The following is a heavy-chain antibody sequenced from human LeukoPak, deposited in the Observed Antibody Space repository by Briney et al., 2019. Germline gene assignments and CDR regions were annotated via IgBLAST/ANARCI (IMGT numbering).Heavy chain of an antibody. CDR3: ARIKAVAGRRWFDP. D-gene: IGHD6-19*01. CDR1: GYTFTSYD. Sequence: ASVKVSCKASGYTFTSYDINWVRQATGQGLEWMGWMNPNSGNTGYAQKFQGRVTMTRNTSISTAYMELSSLRSEDTAVYYCARIKAVAGRRWFDPWGQGTLVTVSS. CDR2: MNPNSGNT. J-gene: IGHJ5*02. V-gene: IGHV1-8*01.